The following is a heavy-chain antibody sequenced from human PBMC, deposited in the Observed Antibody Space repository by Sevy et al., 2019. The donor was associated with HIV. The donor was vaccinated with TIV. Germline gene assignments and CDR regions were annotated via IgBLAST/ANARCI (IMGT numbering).Heavy chain of an antibody. V-gene: IGHV3-7*01. J-gene: IGHJ6*03. CDR3: GRVANGYTDV. D-gene: IGHD2-8*01. CDR1: GFTFNNYW. CDR2: IRQDGGER. Sequence: GGSLRLSCAASGFTFNNYWMTWVRQAPGKGLEWVANIRQDGGERYNVDSVNGRFTISRDNANNSLFLQLNNLRAEDTAVYYCGRVANGYTDVWGKGTTVTVSS.